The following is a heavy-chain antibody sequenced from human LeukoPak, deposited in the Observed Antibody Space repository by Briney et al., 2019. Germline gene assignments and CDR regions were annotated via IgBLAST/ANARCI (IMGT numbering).Heavy chain of an antibody. J-gene: IGHJ5*02. CDR2: INPNSGGT. CDR3: ARHMTTASNWFDP. V-gene: IGHV1-2*02. D-gene: IGHD4-17*01. CDR1: GYTFTGYY. Sequence: GASVKVSCKASGYTFTGYYMHWVRQAPGQGLEWLGWINPNSGGTNYEQNFQGRVIMTRDTSISTAYMELSRLRSDDTAVYYCARHMTTASNWFDPWGQGTLVTVSS.